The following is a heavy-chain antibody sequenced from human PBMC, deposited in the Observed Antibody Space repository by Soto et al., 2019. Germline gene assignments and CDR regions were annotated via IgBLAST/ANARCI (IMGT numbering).Heavy chain of an antibody. CDR3: AKDAGYSSGWGAFDI. CDR2: ISYDGSNK. V-gene: IGHV3-30*18. J-gene: IGHJ3*02. Sequence: GGSLRLSCAASGFTFSDYYMSWIRQAPGKGLEWVAVISYDGSNKYYADSVKGRFTISRDNSKNTLYLQMNSLRAEDTAVYYCAKDAGYSSGWGAFDIWGQGTMVTV. D-gene: IGHD6-19*01. CDR1: GFTFSDYY.